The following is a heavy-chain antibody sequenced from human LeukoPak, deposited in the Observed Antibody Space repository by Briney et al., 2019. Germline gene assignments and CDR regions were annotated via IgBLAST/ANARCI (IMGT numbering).Heavy chain of an antibody. D-gene: IGHD3-3*01. J-gene: IGHJ4*02. Sequence: GGSLRLSCAASGLTFSSYAMHWVRQAPGKGLEWVAVISYDGSNKYYADSVKGRFTISRDNSKNTLYLQMNSLRAEDTAVYYCARGSNTYYDFWSGYPPEYFDYWGQGTLVTVSS. CDR1: GLTFSSYA. CDR3: ARGSNTYYDFWSGYPPEYFDY. V-gene: IGHV3-30-3*01. CDR2: ISYDGSNK.